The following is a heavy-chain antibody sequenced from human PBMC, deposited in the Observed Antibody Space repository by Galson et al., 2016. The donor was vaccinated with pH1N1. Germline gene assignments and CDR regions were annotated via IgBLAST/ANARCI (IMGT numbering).Heavy chain of an antibody. CDR2: MSGSGDNK. Sequence: SLRLSCAASGFTFTSHAMTWVRPAPGKGLEWVSTMSGSGDNKYYADSVKGRFIISTDNSKNTLYPQMYSLRGEDTAVYYCAKPNCASSRCYYHFHVWGQGTTVTVSS. D-gene: IGHD2-15*01. V-gene: IGHV3-23*01. CDR1: GFTFTSHA. CDR3: AKPNCASSRCYYHFHV. J-gene: IGHJ3*01.